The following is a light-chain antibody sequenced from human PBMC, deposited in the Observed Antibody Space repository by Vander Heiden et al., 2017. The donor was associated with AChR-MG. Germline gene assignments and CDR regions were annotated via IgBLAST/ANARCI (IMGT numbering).Light chain of an antibody. CDR2: YDD. J-gene: IGLJ3*02. CDR3: AAWDDSLNGWV. Sequence: VPPPPPPVAEAPRQRVTITSSGSSSNIGNNAVNWYQQLPGKAPKLLIYYDDLLPSGVSDRFSGSKSGTSASLAISGLQSEDEADYYCAAWDDSLNGWVFGGGTKLTVL. V-gene: IGLV1-36*01. CDR1: SSNIGNNA.